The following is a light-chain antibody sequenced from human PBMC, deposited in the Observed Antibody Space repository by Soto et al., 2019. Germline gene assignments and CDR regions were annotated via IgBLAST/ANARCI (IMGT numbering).Light chain of an antibody. CDR3: QQYSDFPYT. CDR1: QRISSRN. Sequence: EIVLTQSPGTLSLSPRERATLSCRASQRISSRNLAWYQQKPGQAPRLLIYGVSSSATGIPDRFSGSGSVTDFTLTIDSQEPEDFAVYYWQQYSDFPYTFCQGTKLEVK. CDR2: GVS. V-gene: IGKV3-20*01. J-gene: IGKJ2*01.